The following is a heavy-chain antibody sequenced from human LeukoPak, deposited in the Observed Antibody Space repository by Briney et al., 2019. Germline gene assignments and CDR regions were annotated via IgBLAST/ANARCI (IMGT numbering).Heavy chain of an antibody. Sequence: GGSLRLSCAASGFTFSSYEMNWVRQAPGKGLEWVSYITDSGGSIYYADSVKGRFTISRDNSKNSLYLQMNSLRAEDTAVYYCARVGYYGSGSYYEVPSSFDYWGQGTLVTVYS. CDR3: ARVGYYGSGSYYEVPSSFDY. D-gene: IGHD3-10*01. J-gene: IGHJ4*02. V-gene: IGHV3-48*03. CDR1: GFTFSSYE. CDR2: ITDSGGSI.